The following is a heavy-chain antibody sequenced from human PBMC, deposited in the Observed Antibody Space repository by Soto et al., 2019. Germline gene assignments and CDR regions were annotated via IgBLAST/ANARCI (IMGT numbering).Heavy chain of an antibody. CDR2: IYPGDHET. J-gene: IGHJ4*02. Sequence: XESLKISWQCSGNTFSNFLIGWVLQLPGKGLEWMGIIYPGDHETRYSPSFHGKVTISADKSINTAYLQWNSLEALDTAFYFCARSPRSSPYFDYWGQGALVTVSS. CDR3: ARSPRSSPYFDY. CDR1: GNTFSNFL. D-gene: IGHD6-13*01. V-gene: IGHV5-51*01.